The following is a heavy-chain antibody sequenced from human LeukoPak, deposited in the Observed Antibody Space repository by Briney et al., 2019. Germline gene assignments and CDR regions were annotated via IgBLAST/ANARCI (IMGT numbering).Heavy chain of an antibody. V-gene: IGHV3-23*01. Sequence: GGSLRLSCAVSGCTFSSYAMSWVRQAPGKGLEWVSGISGSAMSTYYADSVKGRFTISRDNSKNTLYLQMNSLRVEDTAVYYCAKDQMGITMVREARDYFDYWGQGSLVTVSS. J-gene: IGHJ4*02. CDR1: GCTFSSYA. D-gene: IGHD3-10*01. CDR3: AKDQMGITMVREARDYFDY. CDR2: ISGSAMST.